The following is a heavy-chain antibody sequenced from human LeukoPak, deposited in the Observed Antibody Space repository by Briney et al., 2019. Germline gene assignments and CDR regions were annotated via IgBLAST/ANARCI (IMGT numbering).Heavy chain of an antibody. V-gene: IGHV4-30-4*01. CDR3: ARGSWHGSGSYYSLFGS. CDR2: IYYSGST. Sequence: SETLSLTCTVSGGSISSGDYYWSWIRQPPGTGLEWIGYIYYSGSTYYNPSLKSRVTISVDTSTNQFSLKLSSVTAADTAVYYCARGSWHGSGSYYSLFGSWGQGTLVTVSS. J-gene: IGHJ5*02. CDR1: GGSISSGDYY. D-gene: IGHD3-10*01.